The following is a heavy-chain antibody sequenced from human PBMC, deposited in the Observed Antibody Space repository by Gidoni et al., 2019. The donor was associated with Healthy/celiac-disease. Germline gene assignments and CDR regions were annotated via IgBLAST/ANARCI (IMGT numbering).Heavy chain of an antibody. J-gene: IGHJ6*02. CDR1: GFTFRNAW. CDR3: TTIGTTSDYYYYGMDV. Sequence: EVQLVESGGGLVKTGGSLRLSCAASGFTFRNAWMSWVRQAPGKGLEWVGRIKSKTDGGTTDYAAPVKGRFTISRDDSKNTLYLQMNSLKTEDTAVYYCTTIGTTSDYYYYGMDVWGQGTTVTVSS. CDR2: IKSKTDGGTT. V-gene: IGHV3-15*01. D-gene: IGHD1-7*01.